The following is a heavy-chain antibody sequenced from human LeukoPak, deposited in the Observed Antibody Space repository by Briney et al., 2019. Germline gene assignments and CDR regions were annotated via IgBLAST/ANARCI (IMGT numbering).Heavy chain of an antibody. CDR1: GFTFSSYS. Sequence: GGSLRLSCAASGFTFSSYSMNWVRQAPGKGLEWVSSISSSSSYIYYADSVKGRFTISRDNAKNSLYPQMNSLRAEDTAVYYCAGGXXXXSSTXXRTLTYWGQGTLVTVS. CDR2: ISSSSSYI. J-gene: IGHJ4*02. V-gene: IGHV3-21*01. D-gene: IGHD2-2*01. CDR3: AGGXXXXSSTXXRTLTY.